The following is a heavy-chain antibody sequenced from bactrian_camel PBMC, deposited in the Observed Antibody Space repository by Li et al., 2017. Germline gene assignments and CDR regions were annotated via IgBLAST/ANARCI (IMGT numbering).Heavy chain of an antibody. V-gene: IGHV3S40*01. CDR2: LDKNVYGGT. CDR1: GFTFSTVD. CDR3: AADLLLMRPLDPSEYKY. Sequence: VQLVESGGGSVQAGGSLRLSCAASGFTFSTVDMIWVRQAPGKEREGVAVLDKNVYGGTRYGDSVKGRFTISQDNAKNTIYLQINYLRPEDTAMYYCAADLLLMRPLDPSEYKYWGQGTQVTVS. D-gene: IGHD1*01. J-gene: IGHJ4*01.